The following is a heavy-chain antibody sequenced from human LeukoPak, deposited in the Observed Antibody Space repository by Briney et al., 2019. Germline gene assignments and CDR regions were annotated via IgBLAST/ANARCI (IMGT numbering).Heavy chain of an antibody. J-gene: IGHJ4*02. CDR3: ARGGEYYDHYYDY. CDR1: GGSISRYY. V-gene: IGHV4-59*01. D-gene: IGHD3-22*01. Sequence: SVTLSLTCTVSGGSISRYYGSWLRQPPGEGLVWLGYNCYCGSTNYNPSLKSRVTISVDTSKNQFSLKLNSVTAADTAVYYCARGGEYYDHYYDYWRQATMVTVSS. CDR2: NCYCGST.